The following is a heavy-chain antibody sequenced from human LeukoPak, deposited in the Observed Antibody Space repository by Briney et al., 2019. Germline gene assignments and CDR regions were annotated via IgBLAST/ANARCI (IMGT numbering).Heavy chain of an antibody. CDR2: IWYDGSNK. J-gene: IGHJ4*02. CDR1: GFTFSSYG. D-gene: IGHD6-13*01. CDR3: ARDREQQLVRPYYFDY. Sequence: GRSLRLSCAASGFTFSSYGMHWVRQAPGKGLEWVAVIWYDGSNKYYADSVKGRFTISRDNSKNTLYLQMNSLRAEDTAVYYCARDREQQLVRPYYFDYWGQGTLVTVSS. V-gene: IGHV3-33*01.